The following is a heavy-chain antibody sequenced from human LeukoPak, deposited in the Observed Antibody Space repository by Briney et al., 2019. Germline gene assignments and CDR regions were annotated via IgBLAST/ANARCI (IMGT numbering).Heavy chain of an antibody. Sequence: GGSLRLSCAASGFTFDDYAMHWVRQAPGKGLEWVSLISWDGGSTYYADSVKGRFAISRDNSRNSLYLQMNSLRAEDTALYYCAKDIYGDYAHMDVWGKGTTVTVSS. J-gene: IGHJ6*03. V-gene: IGHV3-43D*04. CDR3: AKDIYGDYAHMDV. D-gene: IGHD4-17*01. CDR2: ISWDGGST. CDR1: GFTFDDYA.